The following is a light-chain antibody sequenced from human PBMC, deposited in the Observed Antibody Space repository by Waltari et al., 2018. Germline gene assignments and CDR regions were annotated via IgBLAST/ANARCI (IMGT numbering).Light chain of an antibody. CDR2: DVI. CDR3: CSYAGRYTPYV. J-gene: IGLJ1*01. Sequence: QSALTQPRSVSGSPGQSVTFSCTGTSSDIGDYNSVSWYQQHPAKAPKLMIYDVIKRPSGVPDRFSGSKSVNTASLTISGLQAEDEADYYCCSYAGRYTPYVFGTGTKVTVL. V-gene: IGLV2-11*01. CDR1: SSDIGDYNS.